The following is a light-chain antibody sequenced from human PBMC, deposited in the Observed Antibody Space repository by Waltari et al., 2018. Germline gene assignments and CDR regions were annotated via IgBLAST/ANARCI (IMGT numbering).Light chain of an antibody. CDR3: QTWGTGIWV. Sequence: QLVVTQSPSASASLGASVKLTCPLSSGHSSHALPWQQQQPEKGPRYLMKLSSDGSNIQGDGIPDRFSGSSSGAERYLTISSLQSEDEADYYCQTWGTGIWVFGGGTKLTVL. CDR1: SGHSSHA. V-gene: IGLV4-69*01. CDR2: LSSDGSN. J-gene: IGLJ3*02.